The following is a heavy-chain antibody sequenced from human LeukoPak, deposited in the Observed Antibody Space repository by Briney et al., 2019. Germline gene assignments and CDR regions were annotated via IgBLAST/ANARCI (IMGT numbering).Heavy chain of an antibody. V-gene: IGHV4-34*01. Sequence: RSSETLSLTCAVHGGSFSGYYWSWIRQPPGKGLEWIGEINHSGSTNYNPSLKSRVTISVDTSKNQFSLKLSSVTAADTAVYYCARGKKWPDGSGYYYVPVKYYFDYWGQGTLVTVSS. J-gene: IGHJ4*02. CDR3: ARGKKWPDGSGYYYVPVKYYFDY. CDR2: INHSGST. CDR1: GGSFSGYY. D-gene: IGHD3-22*01.